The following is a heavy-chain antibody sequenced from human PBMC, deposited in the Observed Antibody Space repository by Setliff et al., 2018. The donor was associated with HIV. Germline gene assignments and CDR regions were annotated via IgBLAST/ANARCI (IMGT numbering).Heavy chain of an antibody. Sequence: ASVKVSCKPSGYTFATYDINWVRQAAGQGLVWMGWISASNGDTNYAQKLQGRLTLTTDTSTSTAYMELSSLRFEDTAVYYCARGRGAYDFWTSDNYYMGVWGNGTTVTVSS. V-gene: IGHV1-18*01. CDR3: ARGRGAYDFWTSDNYYMGV. D-gene: IGHD3-3*01. J-gene: IGHJ6*03. CDR2: ISASNGDT. CDR1: GYTFATYD.